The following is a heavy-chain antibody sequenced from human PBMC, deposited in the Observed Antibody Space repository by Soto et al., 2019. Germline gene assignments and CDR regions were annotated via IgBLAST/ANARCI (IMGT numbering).Heavy chain of an antibody. Sequence: EVQVVESGGGLVQPGRSLRLSCAASGFSFDDYAMHWVRQAPGKGLEWVSGISWNSGTIGYADSVKGRFTISRDNAKNSLHLQMNSLSAAATALYYCAKSTGGTANGMGVWGQGTTVTVSS. CDR2: ISWNSGTI. D-gene: IGHD2-8*02. CDR1: GFSFDDYA. V-gene: IGHV3-9*01. J-gene: IGHJ6*02. CDR3: AKSTGGTANGMGV.